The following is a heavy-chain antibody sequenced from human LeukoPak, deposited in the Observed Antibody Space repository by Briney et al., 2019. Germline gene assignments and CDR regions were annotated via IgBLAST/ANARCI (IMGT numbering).Heavy chain of an antibody. CDR3: ARGPGSSGGAYVGDY. CDR1: GFTFSSYG. CDR2: ISYDGSNK. V-gene: IGHV3-30*03. Sequence: GGSLRLSCAASGFTFSSYGMHWVRQAPGKGLEWVAVISYDGSNKYYADSVKGRFTISRDNSKNTLYLQMNSLRVEDTAVYYCARGPGSSGGAYVGDYWGRGTLVTVSS. D-gene: IGHD3-22*01. J-gene: IGHJ4*01.